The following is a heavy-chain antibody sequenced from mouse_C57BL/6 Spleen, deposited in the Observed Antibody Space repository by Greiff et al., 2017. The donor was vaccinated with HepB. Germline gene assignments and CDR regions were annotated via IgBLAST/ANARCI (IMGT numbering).Heavy chain of an antibody. J-gene: IGHJ3*01. CDR1: GYAFSSSW. D-gene: IGHD1-1*01. Sequence: QVQLKESGPELVKPGASVKISCKASGYAFSSSWMNWVKQRPGKGLEWIGRIYPGDGDTNYNGKFKGKATLTADKSSSTAYMQLSSLTSEDSAVYFCARPDYGSPAWFADWGQGTLVTVSA. V-gene: IGHV1-82*01. CDR3: ARPDYGSPAWFAD. CDR2: IYPGDGDT.